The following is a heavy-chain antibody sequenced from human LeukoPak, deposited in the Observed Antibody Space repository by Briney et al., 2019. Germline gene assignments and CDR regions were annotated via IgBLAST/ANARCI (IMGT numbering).Heavy chain of an antibody. J-gene: IGHJ4*02. CDR1: GGSVTSTNW. D-gene: IGHD3-3*01. CDR3: AREGGFCRPLDY. CDR2: VHLDGRT. Sequence: PSGTLSLTCGVSGGSVTSTNWWTWVRPPPGKGLEWIGEVHLDGRTNYNPSLKSRLTMSVDLSENHISLKLTSVTAADTAVYYCAREGGFCRPLDYSGQGTLVTVSS. V-gene: IGHV4-4*02.